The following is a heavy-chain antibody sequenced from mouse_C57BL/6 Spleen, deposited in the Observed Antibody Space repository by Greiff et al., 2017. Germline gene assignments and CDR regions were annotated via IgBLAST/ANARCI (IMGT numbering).Heavy chain of an antibody. J-gene: IGHJ2*01. CDR2: IYPGDGDT. V-gene: IGHV1-80*01. Sequence: VKLMESGAELVKPGASVKISCKASGYAFSSYWMNWVKQRPGKGLEWIGQIYPGDGDTNYNGKFKGKATLTADKSSSTAYMQLSSLTSEDSAVYFCARSNWDVEGFDYWGQGTTLTVSS. CDR1: GYAFSSYW. CDR3: ARSNWDVEGFDY. D-gene: IGHD4-1*02.